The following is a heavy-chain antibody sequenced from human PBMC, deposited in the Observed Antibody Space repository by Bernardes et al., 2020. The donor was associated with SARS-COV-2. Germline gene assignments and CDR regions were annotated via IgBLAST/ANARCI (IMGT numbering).Heavy chain of an antibody. J-gene: IGHJ5*02. CDR3: ARDRGYSYSGWLDP. Sequence: GGSLRLSCAVSGFTFRSYAVHWVRQAPGKGLEWVAVMSLDGSNKYYADSVKGRFTISRDNSKNTLYLQMNSLRAEDTAVYYCARDRGYSYSGWLDPWGQGTLVTVSS. V-gene: IGHV3-30-3*01. D-gene: IGHD5-18*01. CDR2: MSLDGSNK. CDR1: GFTFRSYA.